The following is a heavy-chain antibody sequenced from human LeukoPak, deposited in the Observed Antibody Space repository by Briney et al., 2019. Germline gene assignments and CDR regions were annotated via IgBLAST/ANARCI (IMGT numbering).Heavy chain of an antibody. CDR3: SSGIAVAGYQN. D-gene: IGHD6-19*01. J-gene: IGHJ4*02. CDR2: IKSKTDGGTT. Sequence: GGSLTLSCAASGVTFSDAWRSWVRQPPGKGLEWVGRIKSKTDGGTTDYAAPVKRRLTISRDESKITLYLQLSSLQTDDTAVYYWSSGIAVAGYQNWGEGTLVTVSS. V-gene: IGHV3-15*01. CDR1: GVTFSDAW.